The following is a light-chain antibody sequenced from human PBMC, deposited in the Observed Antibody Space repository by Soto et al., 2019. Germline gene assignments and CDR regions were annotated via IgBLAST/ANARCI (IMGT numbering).Light chain of an antibody. CDR2: GAS. CDR3: QQYASSVT. Sequence: EILLTQSPDSLSLSAGDSATLSCRASQSFSSTFFAWYQQNPGQAPRLLIYGASSRATGIPDRFSGSGSVTDFTRTISRLEPADFAVYYCQQYASSVTFGQGTKVEIK. V-gene: IGKV3-20*01. J-gene: IGKJ1*01. CDR1: QSFSSTF.